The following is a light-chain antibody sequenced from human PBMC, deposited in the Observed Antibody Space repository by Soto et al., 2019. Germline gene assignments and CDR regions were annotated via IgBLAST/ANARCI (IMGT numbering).Light chain of an antibody. CDR3: QSYDSSLSGLV. Sequence: QPVLTQPPSVSGAXXXXVXXXXTGSSSNIGAGYDVHWYQQLPGTAPKLLIYGNSNRPSGVPDRFSGSKSGTSASLAITGLQAEDEADYYCQSYDSSLSGLVFGTGTKVTVL. CDR2: GNS. J-gene: IGLJ1*01. V-gene: IGLV1-40*01. CDR1: SSNIGAGYD.